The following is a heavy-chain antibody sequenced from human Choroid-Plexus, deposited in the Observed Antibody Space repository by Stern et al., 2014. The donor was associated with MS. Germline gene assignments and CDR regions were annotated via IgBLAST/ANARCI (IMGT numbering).Heavy chain of an antibody. CDR3: AKDRQWLTNFFEY. D-gene: IGHD3-22*01. CDR2: ISYDGKKK. V-gene: IGHV3-30*18. J-gene: IGHJ4*02. CDR1: GFTFSIFG. Sequence: QVQLVQSGGGVVQPGRPLRLSCAASGFTFSIFGMPWVRQAPGKGLEWVAVISYDGKKKYYADSVKGRFSISRDNSKNTLYMQMNSLRAEDTAVYYCAKDRQWLTNFFEYWGQGSLVTVSS.